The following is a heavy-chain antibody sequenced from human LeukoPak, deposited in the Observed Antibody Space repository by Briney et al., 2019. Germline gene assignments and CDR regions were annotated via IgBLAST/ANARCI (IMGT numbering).Heavy chain of an antibody. CDR3: ARVAVCSGGSCYSGWFDP. Sequence: PSETLSLTCAVSGYSISSGYYWCWIRQPPGKGLEWIGSIYHSGSTYYNPSLKSRVTISVDTSKNQFSLKLSSVTAADTAVYYCARVAVCSGGSCYSGWFDPWGQGTLVTVSS. CDR1: GYSISSGYY. V-gene: IGHV4-38-2*01. J-gene: IGHJ5*02. CDR2: IYHSGST. D-gene: IGHD2-15*01.